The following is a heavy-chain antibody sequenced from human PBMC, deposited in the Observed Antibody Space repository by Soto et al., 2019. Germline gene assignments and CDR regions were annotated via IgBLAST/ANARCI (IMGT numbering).Heavy chain of an antibody. CDR1: GGSFSGYY. J-gene: IGHJ5*02. V-gene: IGHV4-34*01. CDR2: INRSGST. D-gene: IGHD3-3*01. CDR3: ARGATYYDFWSGYYWFNP. Sequence: SETLSLTCAVYGGSFSGYYWSWIRQPPGKGLEWIGEINRSGSTNYNPSLKSRVTISVDTSKNQFSLKLSSVTAADTAVYYCARGATYYDFWSGYYWFNPWGQGTLVTVSS.